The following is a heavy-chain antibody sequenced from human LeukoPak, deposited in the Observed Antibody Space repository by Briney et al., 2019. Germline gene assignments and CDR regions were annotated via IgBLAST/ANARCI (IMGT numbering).Heavy chain of an antibody. D-gene: IGHD2-2*01. CDR3: ARAEYQLLLAY. CDR1: GDSISSYY. V-gene: IGHV4-59*01. Sequence: SETLSLTCAVSGDSISSYYWSWIRQPPGKGLEWIGYIYYSRSTNYNPSLKSRVTISLDTSKNQFSLKLSSVTAADTAVYYCARAEYQLLLAYWGQGTLITVSS. CDR2: IYYSRST. J-gene: IGHJ4*02.